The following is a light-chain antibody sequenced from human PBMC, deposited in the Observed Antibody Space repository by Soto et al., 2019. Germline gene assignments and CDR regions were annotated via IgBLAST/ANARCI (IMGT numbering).Light chain of an antibody. CDR3: QQSYSGPLT. Sequence: DIQMTQSPSSLCASVGDRVTITCRASQSISSYLNWYQQKPGKAPKVLIYAASSLQSGVPSRFSGIGSGTDFTLSISSLQPEDFATYYCQQSYSGPLTFGGGTKADIK. V-gene: IGKV1-39*01. CDR1: QSISSY. J-gene: IGKJ4*01. CDR2: AAS.